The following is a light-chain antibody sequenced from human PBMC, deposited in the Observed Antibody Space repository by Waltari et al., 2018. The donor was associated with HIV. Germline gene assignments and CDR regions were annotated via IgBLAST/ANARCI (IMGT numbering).Light chain of an antibody. CDR2: GAS. CDR3: QQYSGSRPIT. V-gene: IGKV3-20*01. Sequence: EIVLTQSPGTLSLSPGERATLSCRASQSVSSSCLAWYQQKPGQAPRLLIYGASSRATGIPDRFSGSGSGTDFTLTISRLEPEDFAVYFCQQYSGSRPITFGQGTRLEIK. CDR1: QSVSSSC. J-gene: IGKJ5*01.